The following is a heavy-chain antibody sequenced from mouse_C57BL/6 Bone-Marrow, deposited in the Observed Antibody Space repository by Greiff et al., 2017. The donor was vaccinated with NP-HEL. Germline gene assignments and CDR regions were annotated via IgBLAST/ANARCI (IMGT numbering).Heavy chain of an antibody. Sequence: VQLQQSGAELVKPGASVKMSCKASGYTFTSYWITWVKQRPGQGLEWIGDIYPGSGSTNYNEKFKSKATLTVDTSSSTAYMQLSSLTSEDSAVYCGARDVITTVEATGWGQGTTLTVSS. D-gene: IGHD1-1*01. V-gene: IGHV1-55*01. CDR2: IYPGSGST. J-gene: IGHJ2*01. CDR1: GYTFTSYW. CDR3: ARDVITTVEATG.